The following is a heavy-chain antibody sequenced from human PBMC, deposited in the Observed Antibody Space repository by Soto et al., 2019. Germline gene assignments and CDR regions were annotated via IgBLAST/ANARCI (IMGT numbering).Heavy chain of an antibody. V-gene: IGHV6-1*01. D-gene: IGHD4-17*01. CDR1: GDSVSSNSAS. CDR3: AREGQDHDYGDYENWFDP. J-gene: IGHJ5*02. CDR2: TYYRSKWYN. Sequence: SQTLSLTCAISGDSVSSNSASWNWIRQSPSRGLEWLGRTYYRSKWYNDYAVSVKSRITINPDTSKNQFSLQLNSVTPEDTAVYYCAREGQDHDYGDYENWFDPWGQGTLVTV.